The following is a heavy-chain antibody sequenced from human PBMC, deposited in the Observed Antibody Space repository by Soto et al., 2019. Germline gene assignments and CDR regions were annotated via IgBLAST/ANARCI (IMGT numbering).Heavy chain of an antibody. CDR1: GYTFTGYY. V-gene: IGHV1-2*02. J-gene: IGHJ3*02. Sequence: ASVKVSCKASGYTFTGYYMHWVRQAPGQGLEWMGWINPNGGGTNYAQKFQGRVTMTRDTSISTAYVELSRLRSDDTAVYYCARDSSGYPEHVFDIWGQGTMVTVSS. CDR2: INPNGGGT. D-gene: IGHD3-22*01. CDR3: ARDSSGYPEHVFDI.